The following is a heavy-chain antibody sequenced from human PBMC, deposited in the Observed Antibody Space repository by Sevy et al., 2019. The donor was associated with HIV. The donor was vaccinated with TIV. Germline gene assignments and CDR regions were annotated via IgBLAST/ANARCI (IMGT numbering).Heavy chain of an antibody. CDR3: VKLPGGSCSSGEDAFDI. Sequence: GGSLRLSCSASGFTFSSYAMHWVRQAPGKGLEYVSAISSNGGSTYYADSVKGRFTISRDNSKNTLYLQMSRLRAEDTAVYYCVKLPGGSCSSGEDAFDIWGQGTMVTVSS. J-gene: IGHJ3*02. CDR2: ISSNGGST. D-gene: IGHD6-6*01. CDR1: GFTFSSYA. V-gene: IGHV3-64D*06.